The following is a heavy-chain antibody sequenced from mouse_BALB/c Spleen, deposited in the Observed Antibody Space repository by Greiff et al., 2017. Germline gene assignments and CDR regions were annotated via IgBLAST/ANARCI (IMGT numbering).Heavy chain of an antibody. CDR1: GYSFTSYW. Sequence: QVQLQQPGAELVRPGASVKLSCKASGYSFTSYWMNWVKQRPGQGLEWIGMIHPSDSDTRLNQKFKDKATLTVDKSSSTAYMQLSSPTSEDSAVYYCARDGNYDFDYWGQGTTLTVSA. V-gene: IGHV1-74*01. J-gene: IGHJ2*01. CDR3: ARDGNYDFDY. CDR2: IHPSDSDT. D-gene: IGHD2-1*01.